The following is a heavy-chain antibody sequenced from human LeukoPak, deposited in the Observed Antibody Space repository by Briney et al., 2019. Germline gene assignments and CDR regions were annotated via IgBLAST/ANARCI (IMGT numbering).Heavy chain of an antibody. D-gene: IGHD1-26*01. J-gene: IGHJ5*02. Sequence: SQTLSLTCTVSGGSISSGSYYWSWIRQPAGKGLEWIGRIYTSGSTNYNPSLKSRVTISVDTSKNQFSLNLSSVTAADTAVYYCAREVGATGDWFDPWGQGTLVTVSS. V-gene: IGHV4-61*02. CDR2: IYTSGST. CDR3: AREVGATGDWFDP. CDR1: GGSISSGSYY.